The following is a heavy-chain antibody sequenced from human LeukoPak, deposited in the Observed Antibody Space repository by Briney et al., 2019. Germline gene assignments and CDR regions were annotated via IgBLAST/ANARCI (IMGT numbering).Heavy chain of an antibody. CDR1: GFTFSSYA. CDR3: AKDLSQYSSGWYIDY. CDR2: ISYDGSNK. J-gene: IGHJ4*02. V-gene: IGHV3-30*04. Sequence: GGSLRLSCEAYGFTFSSYAMNWVGQAQGKGLEWVAVISYDGSNKYYADSVKGRFTISRDNSKNTLYLQMNSLRAEDTAVYYCAKDLSQYSSGWYIDYWGQGTLVTVSS. D-gene: IGHD6-19*01.